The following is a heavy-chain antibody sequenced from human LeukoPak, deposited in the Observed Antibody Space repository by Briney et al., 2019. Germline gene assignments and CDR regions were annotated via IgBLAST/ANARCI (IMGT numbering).Heavy chain of an antibody. CDR1: GFTFSSYG. Sequence: GGSLKLSCAASGFTFSSYGMSWVRQAPGKGLEWVSAISGSGGSTYYADSVKGRFTISRDNSRNTLFLQMNSLRAEDTAVYYCARSATVTIGDYFDYWGQGTLVTVSS. D-gene: IGHD4-17*01. CDR2: ISGSGGST. CDR3: ARSATVTIGDYFDY. J-gene: IGHJ4*02. V-gene: IGHV3-23*01.